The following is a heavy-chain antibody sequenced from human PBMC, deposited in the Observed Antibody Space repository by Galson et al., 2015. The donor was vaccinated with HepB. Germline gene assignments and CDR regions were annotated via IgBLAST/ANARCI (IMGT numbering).Heavy chain of an antibody. Sequence: TLSLTCTVSGGSLSSYYWSWIRQPPGKGLEWIGYIYYSGSTNYNPSLKSRVTISVDTSKNQFSLKLSSVTAADTAVYYCARVGPYDNWKNGGLSVLDYWGQGTLVTVSS. D-gene: IGHD1/OR15-1a*01. V-gene: IGHV4-59*01. CDR3: ARVGPYDNWKNGGLSVLDY. CDR1: GGSLSSYY. CDR2: IYYSGST. J-gene: IGHJ4*02.